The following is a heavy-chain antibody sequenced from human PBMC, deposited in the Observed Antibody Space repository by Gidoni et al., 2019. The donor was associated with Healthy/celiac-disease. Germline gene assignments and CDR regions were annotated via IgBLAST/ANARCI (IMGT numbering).Heavy chain of an antibody. V-gene: IGHV1-69*04. D-gene: IGHD6-13*01. Sequence: QVQLVPSGAEVQKPGSSVKVSFQASGGPFSSYVLRWVLQAPGHGLEWLGRNIPILGIANYEQKFQGRVTITADKSTSTAYMELSSLRSEDTAVYYCARGRVPGIAAAGADYYYYYGMDVWGQGTMVTVSS. CDR2: NIPILGIA. J-gene: IGHJ6*02. CDR3: ARGRVPGIAAAGADYYYYYGMDV. CDR1: GGPFSSYV.